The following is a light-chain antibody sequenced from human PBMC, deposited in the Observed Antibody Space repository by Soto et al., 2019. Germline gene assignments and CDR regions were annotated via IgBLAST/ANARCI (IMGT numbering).Light chain of an antibody. CDR1: QSVRSSY. Sequence: EIVLTQSPGTLSLSPWERATLSCGASQSVRSSYLAWYQQRPGQPPRLLIYGASKRATGIPDRFSGSGSGTDFTLTISRLEPEDFAVYYCQQYGSSGTFGQGTKVDIK. V-gene: IGKV3-20*01. CDR3: QQYGSSGT. CDR2: GAS. J-gene: IGKJ1*01.